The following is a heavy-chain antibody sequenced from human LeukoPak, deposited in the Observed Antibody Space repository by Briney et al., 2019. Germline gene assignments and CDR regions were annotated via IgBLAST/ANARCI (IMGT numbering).Heavy chain of an antibody. J-gene: IGHJ5*02. CDR3: ARTRIAAPFDP. D-gene: IGHD6-13*01. CDR1: GGSFSGYY. Sequence: SETLSLTCAVYGGSFSGYYWSWIRQPPGKGLEWIGEINHSGSTNYNPSLKSRVTISVDTSKNQLSLKLSSVTAADTAVYYCARTRIAAPFDPWGQGTLVTVSS. V-gene: IGHV4-34*01. CDR2: INHSGST.